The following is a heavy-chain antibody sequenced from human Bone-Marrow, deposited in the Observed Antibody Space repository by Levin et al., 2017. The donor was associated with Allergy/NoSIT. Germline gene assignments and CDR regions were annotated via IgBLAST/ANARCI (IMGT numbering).Heavy chain of an antibody. V-gene: IGHV3-21*01. J-gene: IGHJ5*02. CDR3: ARSVETAMPFDP. CDR1: GFTFSSYS. D-gene: IGHD5-18*01. Sequence: GESLKISCAASGFTFSSYSMNWVRQAPGKGLEWVSSISSSSSYIYYADSVKGRFTISRDNAKNSLYLQMNSLRAEDTAVYYCARSVETAMPFDPWGQGTLVTVSS. CDR2: ISSSSSYI.